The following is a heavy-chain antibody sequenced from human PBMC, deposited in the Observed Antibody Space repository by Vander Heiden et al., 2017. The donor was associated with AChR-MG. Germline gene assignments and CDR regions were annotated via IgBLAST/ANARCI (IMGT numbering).Heavy chain of an antibody. V-gene: IGHV4-34*01. CDR3: ALTEGYFDY. CDR2: INHSGST. J-gene: IGHJ4*02. Sequence: QVQLQQWGAGLLKPSETLSLTCAVYGGSFSGYDWSWIRQPPGKGRGWIGEINHSGSTNYNPSLKSRVTISVDTSKNQFSLKLSSVTAADTAVYYCALTEGYFDYWGQGTLVTVSS. CDR1: GGSFSGYD. D-gene: IGHD3-16*01.